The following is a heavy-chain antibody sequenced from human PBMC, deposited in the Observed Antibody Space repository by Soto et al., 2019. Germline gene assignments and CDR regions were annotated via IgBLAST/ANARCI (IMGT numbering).Heavy chain of an antibody. D-gene: IGHD6-6*01. Sequence: ETLSLTCSLYSGSLSGYYWSWIRQPPGKGLEWIGEISPSGTTNYSPSLKSRVSISVDTSKNQFSLNLTSLTAADTAVYYCARAPKVSGSAQTRPDFWGQGSLVTVPS. J-gene: IGHJ4*02. CDR3: ARAPKVSGSAQTRPDF. CDR1: SGSLSGYY. V-gene: IGHV4-34*01. CDR2: ISPSGTT.